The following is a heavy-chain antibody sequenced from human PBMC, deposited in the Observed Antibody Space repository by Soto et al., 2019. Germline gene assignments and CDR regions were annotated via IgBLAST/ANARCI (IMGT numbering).Heavy chain of an antibody. CDR1: GGSISSSSYY. CDR3: AAFYREFTYYYYYGMDV. Sequence: QLQLQESGPGLVKPSETLSLTCTVSGGSISSSSYYWGWIRQPPGKGLEWIGSIYYSGSTYYNPSLKSRVTISVDTSKNQFSLKLSSVTAADTAVYYCAAFYREFTYYYYYGMDVWGQGTTVTVSS. J-gene: IGHJ6*02. V-gene: IGHV4-39*01. CDR2: IYYSGST. D-gene: IGHD3-10*01.